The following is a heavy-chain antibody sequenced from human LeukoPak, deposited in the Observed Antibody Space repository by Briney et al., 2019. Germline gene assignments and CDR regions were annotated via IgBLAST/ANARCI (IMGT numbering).Heavy chain of an antibody. Sequence: GGSLRLSCAASGFTFSSYAMSWVRQAPRKGLEWVSAISGSGGSTYYADSVKGRFTISRDNSKNTLYLQMNSLRAEDTAVYYCAKGAMIVVVTNPFDYWGQGTLVTVSS. V-gene: IGHV3-23*01. CDR3: AKGAMIVVVTNPFDY. CDR1: GFTFSSYA. D-gene: IGHD3-22*01. CDR2: ISGSGGST. J-gene: IGHJ4*02.